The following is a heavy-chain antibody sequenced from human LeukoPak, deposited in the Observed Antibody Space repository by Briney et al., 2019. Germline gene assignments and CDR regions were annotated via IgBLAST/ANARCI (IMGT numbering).Heavy chain of an antibody. CDR2: VIPMFGTA. J-gene: IGHJ4*02. CDR3: TRHYDSSGYPSLNYFDY. V-gene: IGHV1-69*06. CDR1: GGTFSTYA. Sequence: SVMVSCKASGGTFSTYAISWVRQAPGQGLEWMGRVIPMFGTADYAQKFQGRVTITADKSTSTAYMELSSLRSEDTAVYYCTRHYDSSGYPSLNYFDYWGQGTLVTVSS. D-gene: IGHD3-22*01.